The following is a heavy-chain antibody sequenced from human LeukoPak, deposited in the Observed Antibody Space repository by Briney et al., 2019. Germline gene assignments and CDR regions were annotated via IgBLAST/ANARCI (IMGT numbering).Heavy chain of an antibody. CDR3: ARDLGYYFAFDI. CDR2: IYSGGST. Sequence: GGSLRLSCAASGFTVSSNYMSCVRQAPRKGLECVSVIYSGGSTYYADSVKGRFTISRDNSKNTLYLQMNSLRAEDTAVYYCARDLGYYFAFDIWGQGTMVTVSS. D-gene: IGHD3-22*01. J-gene: IGHJ3*02. CDR1: GFTVSSNY. V-gene: IGHV3-53*01.